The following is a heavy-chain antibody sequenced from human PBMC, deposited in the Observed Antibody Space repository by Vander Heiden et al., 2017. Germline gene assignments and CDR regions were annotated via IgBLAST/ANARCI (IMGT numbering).Heavy chain of an antibody. Sequence: EVQLVESGGGLVQPGRSLRLSCAASGSTFDDYAMHWVRQAPGKGLEWVSGISWNSGSIGYADSVKGRFTISRDNAKNSLYLQMNSLRAEDTALYYCAAGTTGNAFDIWGQGTMVTVSS. CDR3: AAGTTGNAFDI. J-gene: IGHJ3*02. CDR2: ISWNSGSI. CDR1: GSTFDDYA. D-gene: IGHD6-13*01. V-gene: IGHV3-9*01.